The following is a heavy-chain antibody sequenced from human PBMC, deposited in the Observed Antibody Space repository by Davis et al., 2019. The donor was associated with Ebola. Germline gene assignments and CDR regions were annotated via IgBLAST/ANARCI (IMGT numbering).Heavy chain of an antibody. J-gene: IGHJ4*02. Sequence: ASVKVSCKTSGYTFTNYGITWVRQAPGQGLEWMGWINPHNGNTNYAQNVQGRVTMTTDTSTSTAYMELRSLRSDDTAVYYCARDSVVTPIDYWGQGTLVTVSS. CDR3: ARDSVVTPIDY. V-gene: IGHV1-18*04. CDR2: INPHNGNT. CDR1: GYTFTNYG. D-gene: IGHD4-23*01.